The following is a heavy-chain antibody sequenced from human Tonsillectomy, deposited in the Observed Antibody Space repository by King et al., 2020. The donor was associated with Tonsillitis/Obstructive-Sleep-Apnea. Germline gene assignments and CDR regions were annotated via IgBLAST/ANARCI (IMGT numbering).Heavy chain of an antibody. D-gene: IGHD6-6*01. Sequence: QLVQSGAEVKKPGSSVKVSCKASGGTLSSYGIGWVRQAPGQGLEWMGRIIPIIGLANYAQKFQGRVTITADKATSTAYMELTSLISEDTAVYYFARLRGGDSGSSNWFDPWGQGTLVTVSS. CDR1: GGTLSSYG. CDR3: ARLRGGDSGSSNWFDP. J-gene: IGHJ5*02. CDR2: IIPIIGLA. V-gene: IGHV1-69*09.